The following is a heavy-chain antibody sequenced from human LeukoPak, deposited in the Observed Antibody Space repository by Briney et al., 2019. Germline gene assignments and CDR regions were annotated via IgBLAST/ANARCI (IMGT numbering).Heavy chain of an antibody. CDR2: ISAYNGNT. Sequence: ASVKVSFKASGYTFTSYGISWVRQAPGQGLEWMGWISAYNGNTNYAQKLQGRVTMTTDTSTSTAYMELSSLRSEDTAVYYCARAVAVAGPFDYWGQGTLVTVSS. D-gene: IGHD6-19*01. CDR1: GYTFTSYG. J-gene: IGHJ4*02. CDR3: ARAVAVAGPFDY. V-gene: IGHV1-18*01.